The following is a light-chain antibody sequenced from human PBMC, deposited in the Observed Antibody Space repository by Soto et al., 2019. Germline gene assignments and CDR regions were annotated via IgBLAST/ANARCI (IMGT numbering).Light chain of an antibody. J-gene: IGLJ1*01. CDR2: DVS. Sequence: QSVLTQPRSVSGSPGQSLTISCTGTSSNFVGDKYVAWYQHHPCKAPRLMIYDVSKRPSGVPDRFSGSKSGNTASLTISGLQAEDEADYYCCSYVGNYIYVFGTGTKVTVL. CDR1: SSNFVGDKY. V-gene: IGLV2-11*01. CDR3: CSYVGNYIYV.